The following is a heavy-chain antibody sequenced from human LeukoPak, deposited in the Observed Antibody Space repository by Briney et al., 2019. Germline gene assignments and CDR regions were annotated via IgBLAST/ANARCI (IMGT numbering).Heavy chain of an antibody. J-gene: IGHJ5*02. D-gene: IGHD1-14*01. CDR2: IKSKSDDGTR. V-gene: IGHV3-15*01. CDR1: GFTFSKVW. Sequence: GGSLRLSCEASGFTFSKVWMSWVRQAPGKGLEWVGRIKSKSDDGTRDYALPVRGRFTISRDDSKSTVYLQMESLRSEDTGVYYCCGTRGDLWGQGTLVTVSS. CDR3: CGTRGDL.